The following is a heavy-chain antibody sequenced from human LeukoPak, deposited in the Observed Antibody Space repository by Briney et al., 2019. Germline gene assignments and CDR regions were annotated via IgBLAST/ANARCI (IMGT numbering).Heavy chain of an antibody. D-gene: IGHD3-22*01. CDR3: ARDRSGYYYDSSGYYSDAFDI. J-gene: IGHJ3*02. CDR2: INWNGGST. V-gene: IGHV3-20*01. Sequence: PGGSLRLSCAASGFTFDDYGMSWVRQAPGKGLEWVSGINWNGGSTGYAVSVKGRFTISRDNAKNSLYLQMNSLRAEDTALYHCARDRSGYYYDSSGYYSDAFDIWGQGTMVTVSS. CDR1: GFTFDDYG.